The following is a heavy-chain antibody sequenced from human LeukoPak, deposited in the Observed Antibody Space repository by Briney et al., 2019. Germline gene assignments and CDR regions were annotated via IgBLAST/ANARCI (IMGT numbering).Heavy chain of an antibody. D-gene: IGHD3-22*01. Sequence: GGSLRLSCAASGFTFSSYSMNWVRQAPGKGLEWVSSISSSSSYIYYADSVKGRFTISRDNAKNSLYLQMNSLGAEDTAVYYCARGYYYDSSGYYYELPFDYWGQGTLVTVSS. J-gene: IGHJ4*02. CDR1: GFTFSSYS. CDR3: ARGYYYDSSGYYYELPFDY. CDR2: ISSSSSYI. V-gene: IGHV3-21*01.